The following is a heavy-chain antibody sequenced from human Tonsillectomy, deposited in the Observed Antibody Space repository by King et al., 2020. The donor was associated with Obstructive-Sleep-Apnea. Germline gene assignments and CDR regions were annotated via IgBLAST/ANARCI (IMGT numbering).Heavy chain of an antibody. CDR2: IRSKAYGGTT. Sequence: VQLVESGGGLVQPGRSLRLSCTASGFTFGDYAMSWFRQAPGKGLEWVGFIRSKAYGGTTEYAASVKGRFTISRDDSKSIAYLQMNSLKTEDTAVYYCTAIVVVTAPLDYWGQGTLVTVSS. J-gene: IGHJ4*02. CDR1: GFTFGDYA. CDR3: TAIVVVTAPLDY. D-gene: IGHD2-21*02. V-gene: IGHV3-49*03.